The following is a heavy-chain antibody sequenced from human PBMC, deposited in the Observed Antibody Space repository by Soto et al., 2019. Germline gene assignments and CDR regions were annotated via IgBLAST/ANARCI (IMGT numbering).Heavy chain of an antibody. CDR1: GCTFTSYA. J-gene: IGHJ4*02. V-gene: IGHV1-2*04. D-gene: IGHD3-22*01. Sequence: ASVKVSCKASGCTFTSYAMHWVRQAPGQGLEWMGWISAYNGNTNYAQKFQGWVTMTRDTSISTAYMELSRLRSDDTAVYYCARGIVEDGPSYLDYWGQGTLVTVS. CDR3: ARGIVEDGPSYLDY. CDR2: ISAYNGNT.